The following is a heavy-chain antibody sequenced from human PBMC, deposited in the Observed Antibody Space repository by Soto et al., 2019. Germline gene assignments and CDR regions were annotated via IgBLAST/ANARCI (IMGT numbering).Heavy chain of an antibody. D-gene: IGHD3-10*01. J-gene: IGHJ4*02. Sequence: QVQLVQSGAEVKKPGSSVKVSCKASGGTFSSYTISWVRQAPGQGLEWMGRIIPTLGIANYAQKSQGRVTITADKSTRTAYMELSSLRSEDTAVYYCARDLTVPKGGDLAYWGQGTLVTVSS. CDR2: IIPTLGIA. V-gene: IGHV1-69*08. CDR3: ARDLTVPKGGDLAY. CDR1: GGTFSSYT.